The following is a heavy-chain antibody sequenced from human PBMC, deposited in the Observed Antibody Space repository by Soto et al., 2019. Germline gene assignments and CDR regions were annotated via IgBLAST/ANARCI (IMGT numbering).Heavy chain of an antibody. CDR3: ASRAAPPDNWFDP. V-gene: IGHV4-30-4*01. D-gene: IGHD6-6*01. J-gene: IGHJ5*02. CDR2: IYYSGST. CDR1: GGSISSGDYY. Sequence: QVQLQESGPGLVKPSQTLSLTCTVSGGSISSGDYYWSLIRQLQGKGLEWIGYIYYSGSTYYNPSLKSRVTISVDTSKTQFSLKLSSVTAADTAVYYCASRAAPPDNWFDPWGQGTLVTVSS.